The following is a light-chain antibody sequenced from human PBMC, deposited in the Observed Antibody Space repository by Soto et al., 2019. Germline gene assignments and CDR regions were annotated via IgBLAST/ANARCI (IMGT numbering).Light chain of an antibody. CDR3: QLYAISPKT. CDR2: DAS. CDR1: QTVSSTS. V-gene: IGKV3-20*01. Sequence: EIVLTQSPVTLSLSPGERATLSCRASQTVSSTSLARYQQRPGQAPRLLIFDASTRVTGIPDRFSGSGSGTDFTLTISRLEPEDFAVYFCQLYAISPKTFGQGTKVDIK. J-gene: IGKJ1*01.